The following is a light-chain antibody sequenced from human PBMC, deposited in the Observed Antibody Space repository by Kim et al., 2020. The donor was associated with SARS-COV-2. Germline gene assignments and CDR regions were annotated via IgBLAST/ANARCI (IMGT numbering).Light chain of an antibody. CDR2: GAS. V-gene: IGKV3-20*01. CDR3: LQYGSAPDT. CDR1: QSVSANF. J-gene: IGKJ5*01. Sequence: LGERATLSCRASQSVSANFVAWYQQQKPGQAPRLLIYGASNRATGIPDRFSGSGSGTDFTLTISRLEPEDFAIYYCLQYGSAPDTFGEGTRLEIK.